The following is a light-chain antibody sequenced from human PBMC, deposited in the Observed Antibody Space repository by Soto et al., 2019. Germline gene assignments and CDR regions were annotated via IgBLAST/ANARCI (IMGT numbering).Light chain of an antibody. Sequence: QSALTQPASVSGSPGQSITISCTGTSNDVGVYNYVSWYQRHPGKAPKLMIHEVSNRPSGVSNRFSGSKSGNTASLTISGLQAEDEADYYCSSYTTSSTWVFGGGTKLTVL. J-gene: IGLJ3*02. V-gene: IGLV2-14*01. CDR2: EVS. CDR1: SNDVGVYNY. CDR3: SSYTTSSTWV.